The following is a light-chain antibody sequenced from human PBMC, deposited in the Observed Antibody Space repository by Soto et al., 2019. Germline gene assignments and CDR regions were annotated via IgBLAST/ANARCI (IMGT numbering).Light chain of an antibody. CDR1: SSDVGAYNY. Sequence: QSALTQPASVSGSPGQSITISCTGTSSDVGAYNYVSWYQQHPGKAPKLIISAVSSRPSGVSDRFSASKSGNTASLTISGLQAEDEAEYYCISYTTSVTYVFGPGTKLTVL. J-gene: IGLJ1*01. V-gene: IGLV2-14*03. CDR3: ISYTTSVTYV. CDR2: AVS.